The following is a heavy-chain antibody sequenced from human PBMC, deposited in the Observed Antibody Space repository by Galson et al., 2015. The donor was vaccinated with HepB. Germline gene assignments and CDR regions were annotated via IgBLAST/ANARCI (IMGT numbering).Heavy chain of an antibody. J-gene: IGHJ4*02. CDR3: ASGVGNWVYFDY. D-gene: IGHD7-27*01. V-gene: IGHV6-1*01. CDR1: GDSVSSNSAA. Sequence: CAISGDSVSSNSAAWNWIRQSPSRGLEWLGRTSYRSKWYNDYAVSVKSRITINPDTSKNQFSLQLNSVTPEDTAVYYCASGVGNWVYFDYWGQGTLVTVSS. CDR2: TSYRSKWYN.